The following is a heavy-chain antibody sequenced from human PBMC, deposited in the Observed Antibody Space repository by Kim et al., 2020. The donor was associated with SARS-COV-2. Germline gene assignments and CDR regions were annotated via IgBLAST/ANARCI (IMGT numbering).Heavy chain of an antibody. CDR3: ARDSISEYYDSSGYW. J-gene: IGHJ4*02. Sequence: GGSLRLSCAASGFTFSSYWMHWVRQAPGKGLVWVSRINSDGSSTSYADSVKGRFTISRDNAKNTLYLQMNSLRAEDTAVYYCARDSISEYYDSSGYWWGQGTLVTVSS. V-gene: IGHV3-74*01. D-gene: IGHD3-22*01. CDR2: INSDGSST. CDR1: GFTFSSYW.